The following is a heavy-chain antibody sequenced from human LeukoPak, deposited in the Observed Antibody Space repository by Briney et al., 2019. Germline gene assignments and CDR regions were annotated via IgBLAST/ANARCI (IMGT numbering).Heavy chain of an antibody. CDR3: ARFSYGGGGYFDY. CDR1: GYTFTNYY. J-gene: IGHJ4*03. V-gene: IGHV1-46*04. Sequence: ASVKVSCKASGYTFTNYYMHWVRQAPGQGLEWMGIINPSGGSTSYAQKLQGRVTMTRDTSTSTVYVELSSLRSEDTAVYYCARFSYGGGGYFDYWGQGTLVTVSS. D-gene: IGHD5-18*01. CDR2: INPSGGST.